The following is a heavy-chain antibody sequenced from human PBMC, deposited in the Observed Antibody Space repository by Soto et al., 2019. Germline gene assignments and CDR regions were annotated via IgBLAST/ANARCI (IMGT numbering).Heavy chain of an antibody. V-gene: IGHV2-5*02. Sequence: QITLKESGPTLVKPTQTLTLTCTFSGFSLSTSGVGVGWIRQPPGKALEWLALMYWDDDKRYSPSLKSRLTITNDPSKNQVVLTMTNMDPVDTATYYCAHSILGYCSGGSCSYGMDVWGQGTTVTVSS. J-gene: IGHJ6*02. CDR1: GFSLSTSGVG. CDR2: MYWDDDK. D-gene: IGHD2-15*01. CDR3: AHSILGYCSGGSCSYGMDV.